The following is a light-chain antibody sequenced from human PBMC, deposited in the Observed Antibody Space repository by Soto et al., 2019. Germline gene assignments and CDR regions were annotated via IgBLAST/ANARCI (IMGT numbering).Light chain of an antibody. CDR3: SSYTSSTAYV. V-gene: IGLV2-14*01. CDR1: ISDVGGYNY. J-gene: IGLJ1*01. CDR2: EVS. Sequence: TQAASVSGSPGQSITISCTGTISDVGGYNYVSWYQLHPGKAPKLMVYEVSNRPSGVSNRFSGSKSGNTASLTISGLQAEDEADYYCSSYTSSTAYVFGTGTKVTVL.